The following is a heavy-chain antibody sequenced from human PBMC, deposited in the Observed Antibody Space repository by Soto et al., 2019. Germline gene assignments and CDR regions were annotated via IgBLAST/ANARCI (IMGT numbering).Heavy chain of an antibody. Sequence: ASVKVSCKASGYTFTNYYMHWVRQAPGQGLEWMGVISPSGGSTSYAQKLQGRVTMTTDTSTSTAYMELRSLTSDDTAVYYCAREGRYYYDSGSPPRPNYFDYWGQGSLVTVSS. V-gene: IGHV1-46*01. D-gene: IGHD3-10*01. CDR2: ISPSGGST. CDR1: GYTFTNYY. CDR3: AREGRYYYDSGSPPRPNYFDY. J-gene: IGHJ4*02.